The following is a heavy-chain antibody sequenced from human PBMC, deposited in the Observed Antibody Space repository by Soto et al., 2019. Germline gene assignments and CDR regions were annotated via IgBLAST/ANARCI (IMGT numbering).Heavy chain of an antibody. CDR1: GFTFSVYA. J-gene: IGHJ4*02. Sequence: EVQLLESGGGLVQPGGSLRLSCAASGFTFSVYAMSWVRQAPGKGLEWASSISGSGSSTYYADSVKGRFTISRDNSKNTLYLQMNRLRAEDTAVYYCAKDLNHYDFWSGYSYYFEYWGQGTLVTVSS. D-gene: IGHD3-3*01. CDR2: ISGSGSST. CDR3: AKDLNHYDFWSGYSYYFEY. V-gene: IGHV3-23*01.